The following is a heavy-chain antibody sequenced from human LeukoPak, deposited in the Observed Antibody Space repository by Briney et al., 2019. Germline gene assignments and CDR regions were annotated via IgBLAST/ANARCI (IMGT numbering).Heavy chain of an antibody. D-gene: IGHD2-2*01. CDR1: GFTFSSYS. Sequence: PGESLRLSCAASGFTFSSYSMNWVRQAPGKGLEWVSSISTGSSYIYSADSVKGRFTISRDNAKNSLYLQMNSLRAEDTAVYYCTRSEGYCSSTSCDAYYYYMDVWGKGATVAVSS. V-gene: IGHV3-21*01. J-gene: IGHJ6*03. CDR3: TRSEGYCSSTSCDAYYYYMDV. CDR2: ISTGSSYI.